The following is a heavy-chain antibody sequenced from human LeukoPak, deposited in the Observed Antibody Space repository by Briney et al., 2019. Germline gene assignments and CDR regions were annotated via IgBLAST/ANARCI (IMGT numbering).Heavy chain of an antibody. J-gene: IGHJ4*02. CDR3: ARERAFYYFDY. CDR2: VVGNGGTT. V-gene: IGHV3-64*01. CDR1: GFTFTTYT. Sequence: GGSLRLSCAASGFTFTTYTIHWVRQAPGQGLEYVSAVVGNGGTTYYANSVKGRFTISRDNSKNTVYLQMGSLRAEDTAVYYCARERAFYYFDYWGQGALVTVSS.